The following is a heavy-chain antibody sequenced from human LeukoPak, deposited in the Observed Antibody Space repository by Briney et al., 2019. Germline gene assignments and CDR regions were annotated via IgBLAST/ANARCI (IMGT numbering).Heavy chain of an antibody. V-gene: IGHV3-23*01. CDR3: AKECDYSPGHKFDL. D-gene: IGHD3-10*01. J-gene: IGHJ4*02. CDR1: GFPFSNYW. Sequence: GGSLRLSCAASGFPFSNYWMSWVRQAPGKGLEWVSVLFTGGGRTLYADSVKGRFTISGDTSRTTLYLQMNGLRAEDTAVYYCAKECDYSPGHKFDLWGQGTLVTVSS. CDR2: LFTGGGRT.